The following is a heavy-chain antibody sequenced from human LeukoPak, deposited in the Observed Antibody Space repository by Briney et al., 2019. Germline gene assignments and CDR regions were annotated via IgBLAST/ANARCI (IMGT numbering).Heavy chain of an antibody. V-gene: IGHV3-23*01. CDR2: ISGSGGST. J-gene: IGHJ4*02. Sequence: GGSLRLSCAASGFTFSSYAMSWVRQAPGKGLEWVSAISGSGGSTYYADSVKGRFTISRDNSKNTLYLQMNSLRAEDTAVYYCSHLPILMVRGVITRHFDYWGQGTLVTVSS. D-gene: IGHD3-10*01. CDR3: SHLPILMVRGVITRHFDY. CDR1: GFTFSSYA.